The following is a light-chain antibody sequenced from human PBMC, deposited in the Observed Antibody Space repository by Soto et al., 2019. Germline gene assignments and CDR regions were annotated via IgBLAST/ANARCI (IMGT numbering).Light chain of an antibody. CDR2: DGT. J-gene: IGLJ2*01. V-gene: IGLV2-11*01. Sequence: QSVLTQPRSVSGSPGQSVTISCTGASSDVGGHYFVSWYQHHPGKAPKLIIYDGTQRPSGVPDRFSGSESGNTASLTLSGLQAEDEADYHCCSYGFNLAVFGGGTKLTVL. CDR3: CSYGFNLAV. CDR1: SSDVGGHYF.